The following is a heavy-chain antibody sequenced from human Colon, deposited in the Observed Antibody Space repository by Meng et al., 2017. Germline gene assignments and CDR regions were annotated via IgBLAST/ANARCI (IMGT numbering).Heavy chain of an antibody. CDR1: GYTFSGYN. V-gene: IGHV1-2*02. CDR3: ARDITGDGLVFIDF. J-gene: IGHJ4*02. Sequence: ASVKVSCKASGYTFSGYNIQWVRQAPGQGLEWMGWINAKSGDTNYAQKFQGRVTMTRDTSITTAYMELRRLRSDDTAMYYCARDITGDGLVFIDFWGQGTQVTVSS. D-gene: IGHD7-27*01. CDR2: INAKSGDT.